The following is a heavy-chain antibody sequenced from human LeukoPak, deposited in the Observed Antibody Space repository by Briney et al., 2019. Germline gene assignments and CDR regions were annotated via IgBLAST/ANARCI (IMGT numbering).Heavy chain of an antibody. CDR1: GYTFTIYG. CDR3: ARDSVHEYDDKGGALDI. CDR2: ISAYNGNT. Sequence: SVKVSCKASGYTFTIYGVGWVRQAPGQGLEWMGWISAYNGNTNYDQKLQGRVTMTTDTSTSTAYMELRSLRSDDTAVYYCARDSVHEYDDKGGALDIWGQGTMVTVSS. V-gene: IGHV1-18*01. D-gene: IGHD4-23*01. J-gene: IGHJ3*02.